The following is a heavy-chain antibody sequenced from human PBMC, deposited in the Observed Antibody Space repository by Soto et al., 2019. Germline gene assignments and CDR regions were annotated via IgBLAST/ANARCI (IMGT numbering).Heavy chain of an antibody. CDR3: ATSYDSGLDP. D-gene: IGHD5-12*01. CDR1: WYTFTSYG. CDR2: ISVYNGNT. Sequence: SGKVSFKASWYTFTSYGVSWVRQAPGQGLEWMGWISVYNGNTDYAQKFQGRVTMTTDTSTSTAYMELRSLRSDDTAVYYRATSYDSGLDPWGQGTLVTVSS. J-gene: IGHJ5*02. V-gene: IGHV1-18*04.